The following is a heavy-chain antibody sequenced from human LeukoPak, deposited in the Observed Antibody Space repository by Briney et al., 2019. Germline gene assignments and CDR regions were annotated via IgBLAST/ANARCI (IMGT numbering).Heavy chain of an antibody. Sequence: SVKVSCKASGYTFTTYDINWVRQATGQGLEWMGWMNPNSGNTGYAQKFQGRVTITRDTSISTAYMELSSLRSEDTAVYYCTRGRPSSFDYWGQGTLVTVS. CDR1: GYTFTTYD. V-gene: IGHV1-8*01. J-gene: IGHJ4*02. CDR2: MNPNSGNT. CDR3: TRGRPSSFDY.